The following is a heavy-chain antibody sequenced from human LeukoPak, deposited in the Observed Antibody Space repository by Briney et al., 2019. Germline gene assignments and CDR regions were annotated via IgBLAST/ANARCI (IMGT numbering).Heavy chain of an antibody. Sequence: GGSLRLSCAASGFTFSTYGMHWVRQAPGKGLEWAAVISYDGSKKYYADSVKGRFTISRDNSKSTLYLQMNSLRVEDTAVYYCAKGYYDTSGYLDFWGQGILVTVSS. CDR2: ISYDGSKK. J-gene: IGHJ4*02. CDR1: GFTFSTYG. V-gene: IGHV3-30*18. D-gene: IGHD3-22*01. CDR3: AKGYYDTSGYLDF.